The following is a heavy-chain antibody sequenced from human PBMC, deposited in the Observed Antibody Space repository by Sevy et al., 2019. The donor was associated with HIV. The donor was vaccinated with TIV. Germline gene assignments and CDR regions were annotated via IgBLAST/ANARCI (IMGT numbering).Heavy chain of an antibody. CDR2: IIPIFGTA. Sequence: ASVKVSCKASGGTFSSYAISWVRQAPGQGLEWMGGIIPIFGTANYAQKFQGRVTITADKSTSTAYMELSSLRSCDTAVYYCSRDRGSSWYEGGYYYYYYYMDVWGKGTTVTVSS. CDR3: SRDRGSSWYEGGYYYYYYYMDV. D-gene: IGHD6-13*01. V-gene: IGHV1-69*06. CDR1: GGTFSSYA. J-gene: IGHJ6*03.